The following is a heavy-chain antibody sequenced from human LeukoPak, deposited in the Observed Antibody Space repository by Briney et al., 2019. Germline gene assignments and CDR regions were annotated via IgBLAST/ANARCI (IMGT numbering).Heavy chain of an antibody. Sequence: ASVKVSCKASGYTFTSYGISWVRQAPGQGLEWMGWISAYNGNTNYAQKLQGRVTMTTDTSTSTAYMELRSLRSDDTAVYYCARAFIYYRSGSYYTLTNWFDPWGQGTLVTVSS. CDR3: ARAFIYYRSGSYYTLTNWFDP. J-gene: IGHJ5*02. CDR1: GYTFTSYG. V-gene: IGHV1-18*01. CDR2: ISAYNGNT. D-gene: IGHD3-10*01.